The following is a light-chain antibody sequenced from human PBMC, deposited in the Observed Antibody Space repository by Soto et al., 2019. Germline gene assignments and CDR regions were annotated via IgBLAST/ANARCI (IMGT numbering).Light chain of an antibody. CDR2: QVT. CDR1: SSDVGIYNY. J-gene: IGLJ1*01. CDR3: RSYTGSXNYV. Sequence: QSFLTQPASVSGSPVQSITISCTGTSSDVGIYNYFSWYQQHPGKAPKLMIYQVTNRPSGVSNRFSGSKSGNTASLTISGLQAEDEADYYCRSYTGSXNYVVGTGTKVXV. V-gene: IGLV2-14*01.